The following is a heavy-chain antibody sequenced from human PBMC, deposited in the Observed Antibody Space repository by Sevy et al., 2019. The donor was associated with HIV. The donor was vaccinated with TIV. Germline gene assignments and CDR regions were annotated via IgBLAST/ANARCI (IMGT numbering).Heavy chain of an antibody. D-gene: IGHD2-21*01. CDR2: IKSTSDGGTT. CDR3: TGICVDCVSFDF. V-gene: IGHV3-15*01. Sequence: GGCLRLSCLGSEFTFSGAWMNWVRQAPGKGLEWVGRIKSTSDGGTTDYAAPVKGRFTISRDDSKNTVYLQMNNLKIEDTAVYFCTGICVDCVSFDFWGPGTQVTVSS. CDR1: EFTFSGAW. J-gene: IGHJ4*02.